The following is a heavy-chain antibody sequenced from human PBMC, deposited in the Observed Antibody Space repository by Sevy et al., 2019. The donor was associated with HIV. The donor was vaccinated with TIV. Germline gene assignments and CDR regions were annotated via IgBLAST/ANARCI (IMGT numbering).Heavy chain of an antibody. V-gene: IGHV3-48*02. CDR3: ARVRAARLGAHYGMDV. J-gene: IGHJ6*02. D-gene: IGHD6-6*01. Sequence: GGSLRLSCAASGFTFSSYGMNWVRQAPGKGLEWVSYISSSIITIYYADSVKGRFTISRDNAKNSLYLQMNSLRDEDTAVYYCARVRAARLGAHYGMDVWGQGTTVTISS. CDR2: ISSSIITI. CDR1: GFTFSSYG.